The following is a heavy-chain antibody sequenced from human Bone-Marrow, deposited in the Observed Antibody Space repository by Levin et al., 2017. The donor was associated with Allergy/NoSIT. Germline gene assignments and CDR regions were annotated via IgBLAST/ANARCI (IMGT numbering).Heavy chain of an antibody. CDR3: ARDRRDSSGYPEGVFDY. J-gene: IGHJ4*02. D-gene: IGHD3-22*01. CDR2: IYYSGST. Sequence: SETLSLTCTVSGGSVSSGSYYWSWIRQPPGKGLEWIGYIYYSGSTNYNPSLKSRVTISVDTSKNQFSLKLSSVTAADTAVYYCARDRRDSSGYPEGVFDYWGQGTLVTVSS. V-gene: IGHV4-61*01. CDR1: GGSVSSGSYY.